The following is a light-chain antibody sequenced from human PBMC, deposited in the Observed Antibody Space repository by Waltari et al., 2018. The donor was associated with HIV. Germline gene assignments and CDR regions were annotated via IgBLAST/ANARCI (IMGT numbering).Light chain of an antibody. CDR3: SSYTSRNTHV. CDR2: EVS. V-gene: IGLV2-14*01. J-gene: IGLJ1*01. CDR1: SSDVGGYDY. Sequence: QSALTQPASVSGSPGQSITISCTGTSSDVGGYDYVSWYQQHPGQAPKLMIYEVSSRPSVVSHRFSGSKSGNTTSLTISGLQAEDEADYYCSSYTSRNTHVFGTGTKVTVL.